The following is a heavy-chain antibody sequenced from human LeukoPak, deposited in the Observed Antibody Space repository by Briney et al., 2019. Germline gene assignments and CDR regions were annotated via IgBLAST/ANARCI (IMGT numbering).Heavy chain of an antibody. Sequence: ASVKVSCKASGYTFAGYFIHWVRQAPGQGLEWMGRINPNSGDTEYAPKFQGWVTMTRDTSISTAYVEVRRLISDDTAVYYCARDLTSTSNWEFDYWGQGTLVIVSP. CDR2: INPNSGDT. CDR1: GYTFAGYF. J-gene: IGHJ4*02. CDR3: ARDLTSTSNWEFDY. V-gene: IGHV1-2*04. D-gene: IGHD1-26*01.